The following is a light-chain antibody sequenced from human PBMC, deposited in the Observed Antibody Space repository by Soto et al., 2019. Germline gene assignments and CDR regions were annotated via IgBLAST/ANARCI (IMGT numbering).Light chain of an antibody. J-gene: IGLJ1*01. CDR2: EVS. Sequence: QSALTQPASVSGSPGQSITISCAGTSSDVGGYNYVSWYQHHPGKAPKLMICEVSNRPSGVSNRFSGSKSGNTASLTISGLQAEDEADYYCPSYTSSGTYVFGTGTKVTVL. V-gene: IGLV2-14*01. CDR3: PSYTSSGTYV. CDR1: SSDVGGYNY.